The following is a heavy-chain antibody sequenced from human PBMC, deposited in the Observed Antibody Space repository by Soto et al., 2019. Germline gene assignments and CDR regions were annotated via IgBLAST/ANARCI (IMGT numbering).Heavy chain of an antibody. CDR1: GGSISSYY. CDR2: IYYSGST. Sequence: PSETLSLTCTVSGGSISSYYWSWIRQPPGKGLEWIGYIYYSGSTNYNPSLKSRVTISVDTSKNQFSLKLSSVTAADTAVYYCARDRDRSGGSWGASYGMDVWGQGTTVTVPS. V-gene: IGHV4-59*01. J-gene: IGHJ6*02. D-gene: IGHD2-15*01. CDR3: ARDRDRSGGSWGASYGMDV.